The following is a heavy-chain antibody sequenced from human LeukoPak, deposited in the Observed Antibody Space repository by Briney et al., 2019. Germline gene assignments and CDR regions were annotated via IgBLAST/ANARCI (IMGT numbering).Heavy chain of an antibody. D-gene: IGHD4-11*01. CDR2: INPNSGGT. J-gene: IGHJ4*02. CDR1: GYTFTGYY. Sequence: ASVKVSCKASGYTFTGYYMHWVRQAPGQGLEWMGWINPNSGGTNYAQKFQGRVSMTRDTSISTAYMELSSLKSEDTAVYYCARGSGQQLLRSKPYYFDYWGQGTLVTVSS. CDR3: ARGSGQQLLRSKPYYFDY. V-gene: IGHV1-2*02.